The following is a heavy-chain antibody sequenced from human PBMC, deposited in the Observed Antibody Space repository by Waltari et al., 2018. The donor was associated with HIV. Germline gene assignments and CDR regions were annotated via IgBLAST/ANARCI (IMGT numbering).Heavy chain of an antibody. Sequence: ELLMVESGGGLVQPGGSLGLSCAAAGFRFADYWMTGVRQAPGRELEWVANIKQDGSEEYYVDSVKGRFTISRDNARNSLYLQMNSLTAEDTALYYCATRSYDYISRASAWFLDSWGQGTLVTVSS. CDR1: GFRFADYW. CDR2: IKQDGSEE. J-gene: IGHJ4*02. V-gene: IGHV3-7*01. D-gene: IGHD3-10*01. CDR3: ATRSYDYISRASAWFLDS.